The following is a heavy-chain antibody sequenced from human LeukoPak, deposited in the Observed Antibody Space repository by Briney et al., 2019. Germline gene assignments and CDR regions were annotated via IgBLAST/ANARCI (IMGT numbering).Heavy chain of an antibody. D-gene: IGHD2/OR15-2a*01. J-gene: IGHJ1*01. Sequence: ASVKVSCKVSGGTFTGYNIHWMRQAPGQGLEWMGWINPNTGGTDEAQKFQGRVTMTRDSSVNTVHMELSSLRSDDTAVYYCARLSTLYAEYLHHWGQGTLVTVSS. V-gene: IGHV1-2*02. CDR1: GGTFTGYN. CDR2: INPNTGGT. CDR3: ARLSTLYAEYLHH.